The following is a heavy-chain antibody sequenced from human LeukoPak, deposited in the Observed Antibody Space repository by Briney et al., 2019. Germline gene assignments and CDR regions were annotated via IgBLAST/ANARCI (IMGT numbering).Heavy chain of an antibody. D-gene: IGHD5-24*01. Sequence: ASVKVSCKASGYTFTSYGISWVRQAPGQGLEWMGWISAYNGNTNYAQKLQGRVTMTTDTSTSTAYMELRSLRSDDTAVYYCARGRGVEMATIIRSPDYFDYWGQGTLVTVSS. CDR3: ARGRGVEMATIIRSPDYFDY. V-gene: IGHV1-18*01. J-gene: IGHJ4*02. CDR2: ISAYNGNT. CDR1: GYTFTSYG.